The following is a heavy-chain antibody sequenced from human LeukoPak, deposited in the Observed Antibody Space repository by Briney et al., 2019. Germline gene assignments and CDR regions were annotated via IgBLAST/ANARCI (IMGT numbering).Heavy chain of an antibody. J-gene: IGHJ4*02. D-gene: IGHD6-19*01. CDR3: ARDLRFVGSGCYPLAY. CDR2: INPNSGGT. Sequence: ASVKVSCKASGYTFTGYYMHWVRQAPGQGLEWMGWINPNSGGTNYAQKFQGRVTMTRDTSISTAYMELSRLRSDDTAVYYCARDLRFVGSGCYPLAYWGQGTLVTVSS. V-gene: IGHV1-2*02. CDR1: GYTFTGYY.